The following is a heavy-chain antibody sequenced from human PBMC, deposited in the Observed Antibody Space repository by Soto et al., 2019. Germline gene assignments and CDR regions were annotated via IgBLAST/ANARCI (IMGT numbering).Heavy chain of an antibody. D-gene: IGHD2-21*01. CDR1: GFSFGDYI. V-gene: IGHV3-21*01. Sequence: AQLVESGGSLVKPGGSLRLSCAASGFSFGDYIMNWVRQAPGRGLEWVASISHSGSYIFYADSVKGRFTISRDNSRDSLYLQMNSLRVDDTAIYYCASPRDYCVSTSNCFIAFDIWGQWTRVTVSS. CDR3: ASPRDYCVSTSNCFIAFDI. J-gene: IGHJ3*02. CDR2: ISHSGSYI.